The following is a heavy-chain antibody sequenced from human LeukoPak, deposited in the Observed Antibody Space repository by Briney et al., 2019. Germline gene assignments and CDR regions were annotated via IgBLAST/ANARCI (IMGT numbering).Heavy chain of an antibody. Sequence: ASVKVSCKASGYTFTSYYMHWVRQAPGQGLEWMGGFDPEDGETIYAQKFQGRVTMTEDTSTDTAYMELSSLRSEDTAVYYCVTDRFVSTGGHYWGQGTLVTVSS. CDR1: GYTFTSYY. J-gene: IGHJ4*02. V-gene: IGHV1-24*01. D-gene: IGHD5/OR15-5a*01. CDR3: VTDRFVSTGGHY. CDR2: FDPEDGET.